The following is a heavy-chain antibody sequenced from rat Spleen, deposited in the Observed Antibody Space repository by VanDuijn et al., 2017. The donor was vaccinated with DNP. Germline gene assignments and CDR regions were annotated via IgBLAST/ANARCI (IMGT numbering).Heavy chain of an antibody. CDR2: IIYDGGRT. CDR1: GFTFSNYG. Sequence: EVQLVESGGGLVQPGRSLKLSCAASGFTFSNYGMAWVRQAPKKGLEWVATIIYDGGRTYYRDSVKGRFTISRDNAKSTLFLQMSELGSEDTAIYYCAKVPNYGGWSDYFDYWGQGVMVTVSS. CDR3: AKVPNYGGWSDYFDY. D-gene: IGHD1-11*01. V-gene: IGHV5-29*01. J-gene: IGHJ2*01.